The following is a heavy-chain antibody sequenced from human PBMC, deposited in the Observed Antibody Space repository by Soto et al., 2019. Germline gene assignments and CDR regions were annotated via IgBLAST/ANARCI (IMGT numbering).Heavy chain of an antibody. Sequence: QITLKESGPPLVKPTQTLTLTCTFSGFSLSTSGVAVGWIRQPPGKALEWLAFIYWDDDERYSPSLKSRLTTPKDTSKNQVVLTMTNMDPGDTATYYCANRGYNTTWSFDSWGQGTLVTVSS. D-gene: IGHD6-13*01. V-gene: IGHV2-5*02. J-gene: IGHJ4*02. CDR1: GFSLSTSGVA. CDR3: ANRGYNTTWSFDS. CDR2: IYWDDDE.